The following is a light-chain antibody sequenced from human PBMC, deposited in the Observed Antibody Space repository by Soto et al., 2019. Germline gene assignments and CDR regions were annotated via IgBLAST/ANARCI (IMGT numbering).Light chain of an antibody. CDR2: EVN. Sequence: QSALTQPASVSGSPGHSITIACTGSSSDFNGFKYVSWYQQHPGKAPKLMMYEVNNRPSGVSNRFSGSTSDNKASLTIYGLQPEDEADYYCSSNTSSSVYIFGTGTKLTVL. CDR3: SSNTSSSVYI. CDR1: SSDFNGFKY. J-gene: IGLJ1*01. V-gene: IGLV2-14*01.